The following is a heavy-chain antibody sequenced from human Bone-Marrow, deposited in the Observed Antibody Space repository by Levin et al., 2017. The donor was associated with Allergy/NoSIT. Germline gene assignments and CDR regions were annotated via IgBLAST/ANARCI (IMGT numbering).Heavy chain of an antibody. CDR1: GGSFSGYY. Sequence: PSETLSLTCAVYGGSFSGYYWSWIRQPPGKGLEWIGEINHSGSTNYNPSLKSRVTISVETAKNKISLKLSSVTAADTAVYYCARGFRSPTLVAATRWSPGASHNKQAGAFDIWGQGTMVTVSS. V-gene: IGHV4-34*01. CDR2: INHSGST. J-gene: IGHJ3*02. D-gene: IGHD2-15*01. CDR3: ARGFRSPTLVAATRWSPGASHNKQAGAFDI.